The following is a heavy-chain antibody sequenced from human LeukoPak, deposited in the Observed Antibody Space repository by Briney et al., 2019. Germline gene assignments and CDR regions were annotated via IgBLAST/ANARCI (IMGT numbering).Heavy chain of an antibody. J-gene: IGHJ4*02. CDR2: ISSTGSTI. CDR3: ARDLISGDYTFDY. CDR1: GFTFSSFS. D-gene: IGHD4-11*01. V-gene: IGHV3-48*02. Sequence: GGSLRLSCAASGFTFSSFSMNWVRQAPGKGLECVSYISSTGSTIYYADSVKGRFTVSRDNAKDSLYLQMNSLRDEDTAVYYCARDLISGDYTFDYWGQGALVTVPS.